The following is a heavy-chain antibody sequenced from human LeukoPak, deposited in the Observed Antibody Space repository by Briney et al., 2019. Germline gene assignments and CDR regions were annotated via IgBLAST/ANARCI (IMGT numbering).Heavy chain of an antibody. CDR1: GGTFSSYA. Sequence: SVKVSCKASGGTFSSYAISWVRQAPGQGLEWMGGIIPIFGTANYAQKFQGRVTITADEPTSTAYMELSSLRSEDTAVYYCARVLLYDSSDFDYWGQGTLVTVSS. J-gene: IGHJ4*02. CDR3: ARVLLYDSSDFDY. D-gene: IGHD3-22*01. CDR2: IIPIFGTA. V-gene: IGHV1-69*01.